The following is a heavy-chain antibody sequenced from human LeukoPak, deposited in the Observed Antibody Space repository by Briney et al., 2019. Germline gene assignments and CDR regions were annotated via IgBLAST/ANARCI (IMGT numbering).Heavy chain of an antibody. CDR2: ISYDGSNK. CDR3: AKDGGSWFDY. CDR1: GFTFSGYA. V-gene: IGHV3-30-3*02. J-gene: IGHJ4*02. D-gene: IGHD6-13*01. Sequence: GGSLRLSCAASGFTFSGYAMHWVRQAPGKGLEWVAVISYDGSNKYYADSVKGRFTISRDNSKNTLYLQMNSLRAEDTAVYYCAKDGGSWFDYWGQGTLVTVSS.